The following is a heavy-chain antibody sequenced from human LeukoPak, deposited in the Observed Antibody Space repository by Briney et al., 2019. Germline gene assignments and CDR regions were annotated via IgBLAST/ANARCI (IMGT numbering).Heavy chain of an antibody. V-gene: IGHV3-74*01. CDR3: ASGSGGYYH. Sequence: GGSLTLSCAASGFTFSTYWMHWVRHAPGKGLVWVSRVNTDGSSTSYADSVKGRFTFSRDNAKNTIYLQMSSVRVEDTAMYYCASGSGGYYHWGQGTLVTVSS. CDR1: GFTFSTYW. CDR2: VNTDGSST. J-gene: IGHJ5*02. D-gene: IGHD3-22*01.